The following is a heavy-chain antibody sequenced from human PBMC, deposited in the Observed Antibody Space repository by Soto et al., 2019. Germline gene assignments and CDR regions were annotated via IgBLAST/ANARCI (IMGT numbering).Heavy chain of an antibody. CDR3: ASNYESSGYYFFY. D-gene: IGHD3-22*01. V-gene: IGHV1-69*13. CDR2: IIPIFGTA. Sequence: ASVKVSCKASGGTFSSYAISWVRQAPGQGLEWMGGIIPIFGTANYAQKFQGRVTITADESTSTAYMELSSLRSEDTAVYYCASNYESSGYYFFYWGQGTLVTVS. CDR1: GGTFSSYA. J-gene: IGHJ4*02.